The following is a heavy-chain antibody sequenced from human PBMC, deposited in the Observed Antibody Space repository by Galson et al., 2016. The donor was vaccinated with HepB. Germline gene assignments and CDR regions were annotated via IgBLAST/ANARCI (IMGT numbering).Heavy chain of an antibody. J-gene: IGHJ6*02. CDR2: LRHDASQD. Sequence: SLRLSCAAAGFTFSDYGMHWVRQAPGKGLEWVGILRHDASQDYYEDSVKGRFVISRDNSKKMVYLQMSSLRAEDTAVYYCANDYITRGTSHWSFYGMDLWGHGTAVTVSS. CDR1: GFTFSDYG. D-gene: IGHD1-1*01. CDR3: ANDYITRGTSHWSFYGMDL. V-gene: IGHV3-30*02.